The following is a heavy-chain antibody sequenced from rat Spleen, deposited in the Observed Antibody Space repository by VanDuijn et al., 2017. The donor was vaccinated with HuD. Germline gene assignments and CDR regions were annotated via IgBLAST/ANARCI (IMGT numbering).Heavy chain of an antibody. V-gene: IGHV5-25*01. J-gene: IGHJ1*01. Sequence: EVQLVESGGGLVQPGRSLKLSCAALGFTFSNYYMAWVRQAPTKSLEWVASISTGGGNTYYRDPEKGRFTISRDNARNTLNLHMDSLRSEDTAVYYCTRRGYLSDWYFDFWGPGTMVTVSS. D-gene: IGHD4-4*01. CDR3: TRRGYLSDWYFDF. CDR1: GFTFSNYY. CDR2: ISTGGGNT.